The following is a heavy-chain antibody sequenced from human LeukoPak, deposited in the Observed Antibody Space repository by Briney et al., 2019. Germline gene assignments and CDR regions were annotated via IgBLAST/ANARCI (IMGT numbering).Heavy chain of an antibody. CDR2: IRYDGSNK. J-gene: IGHJ3*02. CDR1: GFTFSSYG. Sequence: PGGSLRLSCAASGFTFSSYGMHWVRQAPGKGLEWVAFIRYDGSNKYYADSVKGRFTISRDNSKNTLYLQMNSLRAEDTAVYYCARSEGPPWGGADAFDIWGQGTMVTVSS. D-gene: IGHD3-16*01. CDR3: ARSEGPPWGGADAFDI. V-gene: IGHV3-30*02.